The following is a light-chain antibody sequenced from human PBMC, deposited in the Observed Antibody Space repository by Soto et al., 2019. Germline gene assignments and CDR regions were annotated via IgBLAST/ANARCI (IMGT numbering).Light chain of an antibody. Sequence: QSALTQPPSASGSPGQSVTISCTGTSSDIGGGYNYVSWYQQHPGKAPKLMIYDVSKRPSGVPDRFSGSKSGNTASLTISGLQAEDEADYYCCSYAGSYTAFGGGTKLTVL. CDR2: DVS. CDR1: SSDIGGGYNY. V-gene: IGLV2-11*01. J-gene: IGLJ2*01. CDR3: CSYAGSYTA.